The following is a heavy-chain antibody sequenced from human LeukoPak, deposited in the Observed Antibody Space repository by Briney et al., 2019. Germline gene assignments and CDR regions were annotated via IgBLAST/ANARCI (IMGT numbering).Heavy chain of an antibody. D-gene: IGHD5-12*01. CDR3: ARGPVASIYYYYYMDV. CDR1: GFTFSNSA. Sequence: PGGSLRLSCAASGFTFSNSAMHWVRQVPGKGLEYVSAVSSNGDSTYYADSVKGRFTITRDKSKNTLYLQMASLRPEDTAVYYCARGPVASIYYYYYMDVWGKGATVAVSS. V-gene: IGHV3-64*02. J-gene: IGHJ6*03. CDR2: VSSNGDST.